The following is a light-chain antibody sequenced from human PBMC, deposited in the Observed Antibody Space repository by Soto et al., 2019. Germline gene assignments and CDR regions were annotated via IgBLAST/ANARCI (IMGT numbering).Light chain of an antibody. CDR3: QQTYSSPIT. J-gene: IGKJ1*01. Sequence: IWMTQCPSLLSACTGDRVTITCRASQTMSSYLNWYQQKPGKAPKLLIYAATNLQSGVPVRFSGRGAGTDFTLTISSLQPEDFATYYCQQTYSSPITFGQGTKVDIK. V-gene: IGKV1-39*01. CDR2: AAT. CDR1: QTMSSY.